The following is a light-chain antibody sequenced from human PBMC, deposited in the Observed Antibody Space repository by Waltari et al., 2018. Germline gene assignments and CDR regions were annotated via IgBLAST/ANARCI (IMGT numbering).Light chain of an antibody. V-gene: IGLV4-69*01. Sequence: QLVVTQSPSASASLGASVKLTCTLSSGHGRYAIAWHQQQPEKGPRFLLRVNSDGSHNKGDGSPGRFSGSSSGAERYRIISGLQSEDEADYYCQTWDTDIVVFGGGTKLTV. CDR1: SGHGRYA. CDR2: VNSDGSH. CDR3: QTWDTDIVV. J-gene: IGLJ2*01.